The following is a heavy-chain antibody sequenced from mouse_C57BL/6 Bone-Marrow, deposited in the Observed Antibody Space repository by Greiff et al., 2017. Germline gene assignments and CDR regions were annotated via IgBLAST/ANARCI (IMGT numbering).Heavy chain of an antibody. Sequence: EVMLVESGRGLVQSGRSLRLSCATSGFTFSDFYMEWVRQAPGKGLEWIAESRNKANDYTPEYSASVKGRFIVSRDTSQRILYLQMNALRAEDTAIYYCARDARGNYPMDYWGQGTSVTVSS. CDR3: ARDARGNYPMDY. D-gene: IGHD2-1*01. V-gene: IGHV7-1*01. CDR2: SRNKANDYTP. CDR1: GFTFSDFY. J-gene: IGHJ4*01.